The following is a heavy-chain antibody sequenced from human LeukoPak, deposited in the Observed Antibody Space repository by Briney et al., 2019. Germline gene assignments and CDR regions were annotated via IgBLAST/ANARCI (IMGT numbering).Heavy chain of an antibody. J-gene: IGHJ4*02. Sequence: GGSLRLSCAASGFTVSSNYMTWVRQAPGKGLEWVTTIYAGGSTYYADSVKGRFTISRDNSKNTLHLQMNSLRAEDTAVYYCATSPTHGDRCDYWGQGTLVTVSS. CDR2: IYAGGST. V-gene: IGHV3-53*01. CDR3: ATSPTHGDRCDY. CDR1: GFTVSSNY.